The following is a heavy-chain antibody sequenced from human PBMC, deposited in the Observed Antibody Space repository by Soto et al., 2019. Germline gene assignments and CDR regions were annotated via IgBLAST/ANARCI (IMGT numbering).Heavy chain of an antibody. D-gene: IGHD1-1*01. J-gene: IGHJ4*02. CDR3: ARDRNAAGSDY. Sequence: QVQLVESVGGLVKTGGSLRLSCAASGFTFSDFYMSWIRQAPGKGLEWISYISSGSNNIFYADSVKGRFTVSRDNAKNSVYLQMDSLRAEDTAVYYCARDRNAAGSDYWGQGTLVTVSS. V-gene: IGHV3-11*01. CDR2: ISSGSNNI. CDR1: GFTFSDFY.